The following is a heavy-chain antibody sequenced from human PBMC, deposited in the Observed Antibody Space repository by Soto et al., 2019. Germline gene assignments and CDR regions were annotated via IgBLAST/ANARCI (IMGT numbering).Heavy chain of an antibody. Sequence: QVQLQESGPGLVKPSETLSLTCTVSGGSISSYYWSWIRQSPGKGLEWIGYIYYSGSTNYSPSLRSRVTISVDTSKNQFSLKLSSVTAADTDVYYCARGMGAPDYWGQGTLVTVSS. J-gene: IGHJ4*02. V-gene: IGHV4-59*01. CDR1: GGSISSYY. CDR2: IYYSGST. CDR3: ARGMGAPDY. D-gene: IGHD1-26*01.